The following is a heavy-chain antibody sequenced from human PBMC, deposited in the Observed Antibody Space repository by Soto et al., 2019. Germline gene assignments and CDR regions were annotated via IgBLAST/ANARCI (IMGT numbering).Heavy chain of an antibody. D-gene: IGHD2-15*01. CDR1: GGTFSSYT. CDR2: IIPILGIA. J-gene: IGHJ3*02. CDR3: ARKGCGGSCYHAFDI. Sequence: QVQLVQSGAEVKKPGSSVKVSCKASGGTFSSYTISWVRQAPGQGLEWMGRIIPILGIANYAQKFQGRVTINADKSTSTAYMELSSLRAEDTDVYYCARKGCGGSCYHAFDIWGQGTMVTVSS. V-gene: IGHV1-69*02.